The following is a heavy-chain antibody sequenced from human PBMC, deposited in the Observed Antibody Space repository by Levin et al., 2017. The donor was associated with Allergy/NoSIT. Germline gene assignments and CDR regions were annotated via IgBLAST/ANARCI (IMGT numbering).Heavy chain of an antibody. D-gene: IGHD5-12*01. Sequence: PGGSLRLSCKGSGYSLTTYWIGWVRQMPGKGLEWMGVIYPGDSDTRYSPSFQGQVTFSADTSINTAYLQWSSLKASDTAVYYCARLLREYSYVNPADCWGQGTLVSVSS. CDR3: ARLLREYSYVNPADC. CDR2: IYPGDSDT. V-gene: IGHV5-51*01. CDR1: GYSLTTYW. J-gene: IGHJ4*02.